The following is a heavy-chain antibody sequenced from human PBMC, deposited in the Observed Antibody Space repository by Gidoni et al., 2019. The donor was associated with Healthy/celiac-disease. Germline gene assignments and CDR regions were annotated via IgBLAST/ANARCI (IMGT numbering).Heavy chain of an antibody. CDR1: GFPFITYT. Sequence: EVQLVESGGVLVKPGGSLRLSCAASGFPFITYTMNWVRQAPGKGLEWVSSISSSSSYIYYADSVKGRFTISRDNAKNSLYLQMNSLRAEDTAVYYCARWDTQYYSNYDSNLDYWGQGTLVTVSS. V-gene: IGHV3-21*01. J-gene: IGHJ4*02. CDR2: ISSSSSYI. CDR3: ARWDTQYYSNYDSNLDY. D-gene: IGHD4-4*01.